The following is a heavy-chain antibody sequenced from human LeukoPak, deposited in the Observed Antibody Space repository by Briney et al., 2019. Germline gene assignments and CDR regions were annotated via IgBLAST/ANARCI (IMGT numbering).Heavy chain of an antibody. D-gene: IGHD6-13*01. J-gene: IGHJ4*02. Sequence: GGSLRLSCAASGFTFSSYGLHWVRQAPSKGLEWVAFIRYDGDYEYYEDSVKGRFTISRDNSKNTLYLQMNSLRVEDTAVYYCARGQQVDYWGQGTLVTVSS. V-gene: IGHV3-30*02. CDR1: GFTFSSYG. CDR2: IRYDGDYE. CDR3: ARGQQVDY.